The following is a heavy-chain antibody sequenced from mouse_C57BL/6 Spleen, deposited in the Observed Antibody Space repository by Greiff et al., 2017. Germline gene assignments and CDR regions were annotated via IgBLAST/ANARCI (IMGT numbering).Heavy chain of an antibody. CDR2: NFPGSGSN. CDR3: ARCLITTVVGVYWYFDV. CDR1: GYTFTDYY. V-gene: IGHV1-75*01. J-gene: IGHJ1*03. Sequence: VQLQQSGPELVKPGASVKISCKASGYTFTDYYINWVNQRPGQGLEWIGWNFPGSGSNYYNEKLKGKSTLTVDKSSSTAYMLLSSLTSEDSAVYFCARCLITTVVGVYWYFDVWGTGTTGTVSS. D-gene: IGHD1-1*01.